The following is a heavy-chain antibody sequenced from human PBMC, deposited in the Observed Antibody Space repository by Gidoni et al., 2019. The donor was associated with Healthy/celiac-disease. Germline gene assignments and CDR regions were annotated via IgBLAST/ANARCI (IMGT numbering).Heavy chain of an antibody. Sequence: QVQLQQWGAVLLQPSEPLSLTCAVHGGSFRRYYWSWVRHPPGKGLEWIGEIKNRGSSNYNPSLKSRVTISVDKPKNQFSLKLSYVTSADKAVYYCARRSIIAAAGTRWFDPWGQGTLVTVSS. J-gene: IGHJ5*02. CDR2: IKNRGSS. V-gene: IGHV4-34*01. D-gene: IGHD6-13*01. CDR1: GGSFRRYY. CDR3: ARRSIIAAAGTRWFDP.